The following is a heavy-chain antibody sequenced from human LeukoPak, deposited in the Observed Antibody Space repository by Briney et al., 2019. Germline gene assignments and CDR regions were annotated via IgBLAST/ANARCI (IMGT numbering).Heavy chain of an antibody. D-gene: IGHD3-9*01. CDR1: GFTFGDYA. J-gene: IGHJ4*02. Sequence: GGSLRLSCTASGFTFGDYAMSWVPQAPGKGLEWVGFIRSKAYGGTTEYAASVKGRFTISRDDSKSIAYLQMNSLKTEDTAVYYCTRRYFDTPLNWGQGTLVTVSS. CDR2: IRSKAYGGTT. CDR3: TRRYFDTPLN. V-gene: IGHV3-49*04.